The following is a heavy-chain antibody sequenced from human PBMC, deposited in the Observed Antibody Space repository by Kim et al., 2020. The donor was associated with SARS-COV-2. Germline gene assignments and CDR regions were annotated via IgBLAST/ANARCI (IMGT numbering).Heavy chain of an antibody. J-gene: IGHJ4*02. CDR3: AREASFGGYDY. CDR1: GFTFRNYI. CDR2: ISHVGGNK. D-gene: IGHD5-12*01. V-gene: IGHV3-30*03. Sequence: GGSLRLSCAASGFTFRNYIMNWVRQAPGKGLEWVAAISHVGGNKNYADSVKGRFTISRDNSKNMLFLQMNSLRHEDTALFYCAREASFGGYDYWGQGTM.